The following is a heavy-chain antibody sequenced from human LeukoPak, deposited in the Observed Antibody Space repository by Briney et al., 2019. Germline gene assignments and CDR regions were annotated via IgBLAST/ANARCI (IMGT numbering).Heavy chain of an antibody. V-gene: IGHV3-7*01. Sequence: GGSLRLSCAASGFTFSSYWMSWVRQAPGKGLEWVANIKQDGSEKYYVDSVKGRFTISRDNAKNSLYLQMNSLRAEDTAVYYCARDNPTYYDFWSGYYRAEYFQHWGQGTLVTVSS. J-gene: IGHJ1*01. D-gene: IGHD3-3*01. CDR3: ARDNPTYYDFWSGYYRAEYFQH. CDR2: IKQDGSEK. CDR1: GFTFSSYW.